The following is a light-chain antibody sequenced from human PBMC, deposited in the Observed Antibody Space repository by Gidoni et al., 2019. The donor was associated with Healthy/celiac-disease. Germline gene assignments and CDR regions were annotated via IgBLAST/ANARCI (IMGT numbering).Light chain of an antibody. J-gene: IGKJ3*01. CDR3: QQYYSTLLFT. CDR1: QRVLYSSNNKNY. CDR2: WAS. V-gene: IGKV4-1*01. Sequence: VSLCERATINCKSSQRVLYSSNNKNYLAWYQQKPGQPPKLLIYWASTRESGVPDRFSGSGSGTDFTLTISSLQAEDVAVYYCQQYYSTLLFTFGPGTKVDIK.